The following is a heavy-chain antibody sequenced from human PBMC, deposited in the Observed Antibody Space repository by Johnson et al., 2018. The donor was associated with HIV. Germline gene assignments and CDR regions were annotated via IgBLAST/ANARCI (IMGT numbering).Heavy chain of an antibody. Sequence: VQLVESGGGLVQPGRSLRLSCNTSGVIFFDYAMSWFRQAPGKGLEWVGFIRSRASGGTTEYAASVKDRFIISRDDSKNIAYLQMNSLKTEDTAVYYCAREMPEDTAMDRDDAFDIWGQGTMVTVSS. V-gene: IGHV3-49*03. CDR1: GVIFFDYA. J-gene: IGHJ3*02. CDR3: AREMPEDTAMDRDDAFDI. D-gene: IGHD5-18*01. CDR2: IRSRASGGTT.